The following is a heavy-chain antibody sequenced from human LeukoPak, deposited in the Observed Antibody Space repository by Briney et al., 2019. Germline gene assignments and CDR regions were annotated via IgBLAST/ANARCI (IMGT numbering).Heavy chain of an antibody. CDR1: GYTFNKYG. CDR3: ARDDYGGNSGLFDY. J-gene: IGHJ4*02. V-gene: IGHV1-18*01. Sequence: GASVKVSCKASGYTFNKYGISWVRQARGQGLEWMGWVSGYNGDTKYSQNFQGRLTMTKDTSTTTAYMELTRLTSDDTAMYYCARDDYGGNSGLFDYWGQGTLVTVSS. D-gene: IGHD4-23*01. CDR2: VSGYNGDT.